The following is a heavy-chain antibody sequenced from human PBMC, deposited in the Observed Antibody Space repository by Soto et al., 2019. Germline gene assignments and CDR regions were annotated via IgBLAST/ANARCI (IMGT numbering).Heavy chain of an antibody. CDR1: GDSISSRSYY. CDR3: ARAHAPTLPFHY. CDR2: IFHSGNA. Sequence: SETLSLTCTVTGDSISSRSYYWGWIRQPPGKGLEWIGFIFHSGNAKYNPSLKSRVTISVDTSKNQFSLSLDSVTAADTAVYLCARAHAPTLPFHYWGQGTMVTVYS. D-gene: IGHD2-15*01. J-gene: IGHJ4*01. V-gene: IGHV4-61*05.